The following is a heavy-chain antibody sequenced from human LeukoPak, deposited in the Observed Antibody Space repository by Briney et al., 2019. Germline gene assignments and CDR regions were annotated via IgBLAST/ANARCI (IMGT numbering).Heavy chain of an antibody. D-gene: IGHD6-13*01. CDR1: GFTFDDYA. CDR2: ISYDGSNK. J-gene: IGHJ4*02. Sequence: GGSLRLSCTASGFTFDDYAIHWVRQAPGKGLEWVAVISYDGSNKYYADSVKGRFTISRDNSKNTLYLQMNSLRAEDTAVYYCARGLRYSSSWMVDYWGQGTLVTVSS. CDR3: ARGLRYSSSWMVDY. V-gene: IGHV3-30-3*01.